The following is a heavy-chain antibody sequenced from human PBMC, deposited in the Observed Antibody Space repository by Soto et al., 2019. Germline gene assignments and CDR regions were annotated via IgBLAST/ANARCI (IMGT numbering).Heavy chain of an antibody. CDR3: AKDKDDSAFDI. D-gene: IGHD3-3*01. CDR2: ISYDGSNK. CDR1: GFTFSSYG. Sequence: QVQLVESGGGVVQPGRSLRLSCAASGFTFSSYGMHWVRQAPGKGLEWVAVISYDGSNKYYADSVKGRFTISRDNSKNTLYLQMNSLRAEDTAVYYCAKDKDDSAFDIWGQGTMVTVSS. V-gene: IGHV3-30*18. J-gene: IGHJ3*02.